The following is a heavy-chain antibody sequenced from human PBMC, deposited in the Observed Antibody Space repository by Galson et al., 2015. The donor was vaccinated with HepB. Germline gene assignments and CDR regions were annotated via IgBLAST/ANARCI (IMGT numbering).Heavy chain of an antibody. CDR1: GFTVSSNY. V-gene: IGHV3-53*01. CDR3: VRDGIAAAGVDY. D-gene: IGHD6-13*01. CDR2: IYSGGST. J-gene: IGHJ4*02. Sequence: SLRLSCAASGFTVSSNYMSWVRQAPGKGLEWVSIIYSGGSTYYADSVKGRFTISRDNSKNTLYVQMNSLRAEDTAVYYCVRDGIAAAGVDYWGQGTLVTVSS.